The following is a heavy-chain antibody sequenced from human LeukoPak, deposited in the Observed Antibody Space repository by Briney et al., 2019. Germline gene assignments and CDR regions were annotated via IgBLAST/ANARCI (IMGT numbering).Heavy chain of an antibody. V-gene: IGHV3-7*01. J-gene: IGHJ6*03. D-gene: IGHD3-3*01. Sequence: SGGSLRLSCAASGFTFRSYWMRWVRQAPGKGLEWVANIKQDGSEKYYVDSVKGRFTISRDNAKNSLYLQMNSLRAEDTAVYYCARRYYDFWSGPSGHYYYYMDVWGKGTTVTVSS. CDR2: IKQDGSEK. CDR3: ARRYYDFWSGPSGHYYYYMDV. CDR1: GFTFRSYW.